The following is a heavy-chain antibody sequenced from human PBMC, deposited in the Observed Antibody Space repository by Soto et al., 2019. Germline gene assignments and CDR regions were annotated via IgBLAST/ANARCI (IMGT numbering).Heavy chain of an antibody. V-gene: IGHV1-69*01. CDR2: IIPIPGTA. Sequence: QVQLVQSGAEVKKPGSSVKVSCKASGGTFSSYAISWVRQAPGQGLEWMGGIIPIPGTANYAQKFQGRVTITADESTNTAYMELSSLRSEDTAVYYCPRSQGSSTSLEIYYYYYYGMDVWGQGTTVTVSS. D-gene: IGHD2-2*01. CDR3: PRSQGSSTSLEIYYYYYYGMDV. J-gene: IGHJ6*02. CDR1: GGTFSSYA.